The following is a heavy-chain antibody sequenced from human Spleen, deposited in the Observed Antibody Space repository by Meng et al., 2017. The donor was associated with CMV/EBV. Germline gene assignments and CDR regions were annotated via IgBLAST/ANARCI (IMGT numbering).Heavy chain of an antibody. D-gene: IGHD3-3*01. Sequence: SVKVSCKASGGTFSSYAISWVRQAPGQGLEWMGGIIPILGIANYAQKFQGRVTMTTDTSTTTAYMELRSLRSDDTAVYYCARDLLSTLGVAPDPVDYWGQGTLVTVSS. V-gene: IGHV1-69*10. CDR3: ARDLLSTLGVAPDPVDY. J-gene: IGHJ4*02. CDR1: GGTFSSYA. CDR2: IIPILGIA.